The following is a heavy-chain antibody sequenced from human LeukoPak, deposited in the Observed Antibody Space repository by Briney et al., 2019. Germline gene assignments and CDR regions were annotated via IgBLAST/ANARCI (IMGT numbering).Heavy chain of an antibody. V-gene: IGHV1-69*05. J-gene: IGHJ4*02. Sequence: GASVKVSCKASGGTFSSYAISWMRQAPGQGLEWIGGIIPIFGTANYAQKFQGRVTITTDESTSTAYMELSSLRSEDTAVYYCAREGRPAGFYYGSGSYVWDYWGQGTLVTVSS. D-gene: IGHD3-10*01. CDR3: AREGRPAGFYYGSGSYVWDY. CDR2: IIPIFGTA. CDR1: GGTFSSYA.